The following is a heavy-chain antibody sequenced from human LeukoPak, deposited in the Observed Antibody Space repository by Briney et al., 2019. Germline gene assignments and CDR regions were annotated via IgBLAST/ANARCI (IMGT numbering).Heavy chain of an antibody. CDR1: GFTFSSYW. CDR2: IKQDGSEK. Sequence: QAGGSLRLSCAASGFTFSSYWMSWVRQAPGKGPEWVANIKQDGSEKYYVDSVKGRFTISRDNAKNTLYLQMNSLRAEDTAVYYCARPHKRWLHDNPFDYWGQGTLVTVSS. V-gene: IGHV3-7*01. D-gene: IGHD5-12*01. CDR3: ARPHKRWLHDNPFDY. J-gene: IGHJ4*02.